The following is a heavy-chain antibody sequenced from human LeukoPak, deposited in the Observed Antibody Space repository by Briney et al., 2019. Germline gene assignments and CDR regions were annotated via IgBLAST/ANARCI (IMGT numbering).Heavy chain of an antibody. CDR3: ARDRRVWNYRDFDY. CDR1: GYIFIRDG. J-gene: IGHJ4*02. V-gene: IGHV1-18*01. CDR2: ISAYNGNT. Sequence: ASVKVSCKASGYIFIRDGINWVRQAPGQGLEWMGWISAYNGNTNYAQKLQGRVTMTTDTSTSTAYMELRSLRSDDTAVYYCARDRRVWNYRDFDYWGQGTLVTVSS. D-gene: IGHD1-7*01.